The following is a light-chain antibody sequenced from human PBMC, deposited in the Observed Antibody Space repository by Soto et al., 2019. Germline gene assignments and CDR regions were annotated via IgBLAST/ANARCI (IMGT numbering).Light chain of an antibody. V-gene: IGKV3-15*01. J-gene: IGKJ4*01. CDR3: QQYNDWPLT. CDR1: QNVGSI. CDR2: GAS. Sequence: DIVLTQSPATLSVSPGDRATLSCRASQNVGSILAWYQQRPGQAPRLLIYGASTRATGTPARFSGSGSGTEFTLTISGLQSEDFAVYYCQQYNDWPLTFGGGTKVEIK.